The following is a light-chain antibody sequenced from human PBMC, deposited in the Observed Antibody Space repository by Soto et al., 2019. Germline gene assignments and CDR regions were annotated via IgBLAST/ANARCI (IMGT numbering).Light chain of an antibody. Sequence: DIQMTQSPSSLSASVGDRVTITCRASQYISSYLNWYQQKPGKAPKLLIYAASSLQSGVPSRFSGSGSGTDFTLTIISLQPEDFATYYCQQSYLSPPTFGQGTKVEIK. CDR2: AAS. J-gene: IGKJ1*01. V-gene: IGKV1-39*01. CDR1: QYISSY. CDR3: QQSYLSPPT.